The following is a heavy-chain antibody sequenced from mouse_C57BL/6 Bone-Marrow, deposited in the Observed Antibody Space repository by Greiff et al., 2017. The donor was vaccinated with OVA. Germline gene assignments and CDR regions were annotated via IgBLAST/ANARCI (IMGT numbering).Heavy chain of an antibody. D-gene: IGHD2-1*01. CDR2: INPNNGGT. Sequence: EVQLQQSGPELVKPGASVKISCKASGYTFTDYYMNWVKQSHGKSLEWIGDINPNNGGTSYNQKFKGKATLTVDKSSSTAYMELRSLTSEDSAVYYCARWILYGNYAMDYWGQGTSVTVSS. V-gene: IGHV1-26*01. CDR3: ARWILYGNYAMDY. CDR1: GYTFTDYY. J-gene: IGHJ4*01.